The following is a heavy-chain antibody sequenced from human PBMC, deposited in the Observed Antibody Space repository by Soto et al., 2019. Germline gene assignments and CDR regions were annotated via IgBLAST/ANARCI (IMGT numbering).Heavy chain of an antibody. CDR3: ARGYGSGWFVDY. Sequence: SETLSLTCAVYGGSFSGYYWSWIRQPPGKGLEWIGEINHSGSTNYSPSLKSRVTISVDTSKNQFSLKLSSVTAADTAVYYCARGYGSGWFVDYWGQGTLVTVS. CDR2: INHSGST. J-gene: IGHJ4*02. D-gene: IGHD6-19*01. V-gene: IGHV4-34*01. CDR1: GGSFSGYY.